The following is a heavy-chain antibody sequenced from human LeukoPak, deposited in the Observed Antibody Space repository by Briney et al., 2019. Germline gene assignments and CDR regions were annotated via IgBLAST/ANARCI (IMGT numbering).Heavy chain of an antibody. CDR3: ARGGGYILGYAY. Sequence: SETLSLTCTASGGSISSYYWSWIRQPPGKGLEWIGYIYYSGSTNYNPSLKSRVSISVDTSKNQFSLNLSSVTAADTAVYYCARGGGYILGYAYWGQGTQVTVSS. V-gene: IGHV4-59*12. J-gene: IGHJ4*02. CDR1: GGSISSYY. CDR2: IYYSGST. D-gene: IGHD5-12*01.